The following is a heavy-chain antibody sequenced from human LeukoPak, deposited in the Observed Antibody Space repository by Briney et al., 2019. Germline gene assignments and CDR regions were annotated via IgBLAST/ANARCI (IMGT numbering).Heavy chain of an antibody. CDR3: SSSSWYGGATVTTFDY. V-gene: IGHV1-69*05. D-gene: IGHD6-13*01. J-gene: IGHJ4*02. CDR1: GGTFSSYA. Sequence: SVKASCKASGGTFSSYAISWVRQAPGQGLEWMGGIIPIFGTANYAQKFQGRVTIATDESTSTAYMELSSLRSEDTAVYYGSSSSWYGGATVTTFDYWGQGTLVTVSS. CDR2: IIPIFGTA.